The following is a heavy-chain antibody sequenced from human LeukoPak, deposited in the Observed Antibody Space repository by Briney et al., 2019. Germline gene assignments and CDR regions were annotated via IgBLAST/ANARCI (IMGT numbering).Heavy chain of an antibody. CDR1: GFTFSSYG. V-gene: IGHV3-30*18. CDR3: AKDGDIVVVPAAHDYYFDY. D-gene: IGHD2-2*01. J-gene: IGHJ4*02. Sequence: GGSLRLSCAASGFTFSSYGMHWVRQAPGKGLEWVAVISYDGSNKYYADSVKGRFTISRDNSKNTLYLQMNSLRAEDTAVYYCAKDGDIVVVPAAHDYYFDYWGQGTLVTVSS. CDR2: ISYDGSNK.